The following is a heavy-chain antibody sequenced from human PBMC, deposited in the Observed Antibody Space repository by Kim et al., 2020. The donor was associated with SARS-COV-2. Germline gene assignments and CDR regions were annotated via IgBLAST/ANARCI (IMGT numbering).Heavy chain of an antibody. CDR3: ARDFPTYCGGDCYAY. CDR2: ITQDGSEK. V-gene: IGHV3-7*03. D-gene: IGHD2-21*01. Sequence: WGSLRLSCAVSGFTFSSNWMSWVRQAPGKGLEWVANITQDGSEKYYVDFVKGRFTIARDNAKNSLYLQMNSLRAEDTAVYYCARDFPTYCGGDCYAYWGQGTLITVSS. CDR1: GFTFSSNW. J-gene: IGHJ4*02.